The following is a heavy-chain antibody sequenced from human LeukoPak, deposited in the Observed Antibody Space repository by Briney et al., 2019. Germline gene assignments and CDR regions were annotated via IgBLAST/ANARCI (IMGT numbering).Heavy chain of an antibody. CDR1: GFTFTTYA. D-gene: IGHD3-3*02. V-gene: IGHV3-23*01. CDR3: ARDSTGYWXFDL. CDR2: ISGSGGST. J-gene: IGHJ2*01. Sequence: GGSLRLSCAASGFTFTTYAMSWVRQAPGKGLEWVSHISGSGGSTYFADSVKGRFTISRDNSKNTLYLQMNSLRAEDTAVYYCARDSTGYWXFDLWGRGPLVSVSS.